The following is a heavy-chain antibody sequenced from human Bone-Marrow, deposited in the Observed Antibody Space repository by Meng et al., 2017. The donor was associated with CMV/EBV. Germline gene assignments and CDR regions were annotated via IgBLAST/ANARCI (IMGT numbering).Heavy chain of an antibody. V-gene: IGHV3-74*01. CDR1: GFTFSSYW. CDR3: ARAGGYYYYGMDV. D-gene: IGHD3-10*01. J-gene: IGHJ6*02. CDR2: INSDGSST. Sequence: GGSLRLSCAASGFTFSSYWMHWVRQAPGKGLVWVSRINSDGSSTSYADSVKGRFTTSRDNAKNTLYLQMNSLRAEDTAVYYCARAGGYYYYGMDVWGQGTTVTVSS.